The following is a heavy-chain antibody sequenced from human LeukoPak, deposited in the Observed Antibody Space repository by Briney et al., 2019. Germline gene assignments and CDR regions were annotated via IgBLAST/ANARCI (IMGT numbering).Heavy chain of an antibody. Sequence: PLRSLSLTRAVSGGSLSSGGYYWGWVRHPPGKGLEWIGSGSTYYNPSLQTRVTISVDTSKNQFSLKLSSVTAADTAVYFCASPRGDDSGGYYTWYFHHWGQGILVTVSS. V-gene: IGHV4-30-2*01. J-gene: IGHJ1*01. CDR1: GGSLSSGGYY. CDR2: SGST. CDR3: ASPRGDDSGGYYTWYFHH. D-gene: IGHD3-22*01.